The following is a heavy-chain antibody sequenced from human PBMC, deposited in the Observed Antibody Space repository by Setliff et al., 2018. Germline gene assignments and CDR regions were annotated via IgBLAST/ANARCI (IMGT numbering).Heavy chain of an antibody. CDR3: ARAPAHDYADYMFMTTMGYYFDY. V-gene: IGHV3-33*08. CDR2: IWYDGSNK. CDR1: GFTFSSYG. J-gene: IGHJ4*02. Sequence: GGSLRLSCAASGFTFSSYGMHWVRQAPGKGLEWVAVIWYDGSNKYYADSVKGRFTISRDNAKNSLYLQMNSLRAEDTAVYYCARAPAHDYADYMFMTTMGYYFDYWGQGTLVTVSS. D-gene: IGHD4-17*01.